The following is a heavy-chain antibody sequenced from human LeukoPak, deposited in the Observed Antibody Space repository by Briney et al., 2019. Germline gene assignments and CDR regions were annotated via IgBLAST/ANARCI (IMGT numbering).Heavy chain of an antibody. J-gene: IGHJ3*02. D-gene: IGHD5-24*01. Sequence: LSGGSLRLSCAASGFTVSSNYMSWGRHAPGEGREWVLVIYSGGSTYYADSVKGRFTISRDNSKNTLYLQMNSLRAEDTAVYYCAGEMATMDAFDIWGQGTMVTVSS. CDR1: GFTVSSNY. V-gene: IGHV3-53*01. CDR2: IYSGGST. CDR3: AGEMATMDAFDI.